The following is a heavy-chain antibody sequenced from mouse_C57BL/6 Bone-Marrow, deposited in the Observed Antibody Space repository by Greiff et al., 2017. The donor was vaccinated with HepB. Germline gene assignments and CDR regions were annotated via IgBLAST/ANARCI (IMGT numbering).Heavy chain of an antibody. CDR3: ARESPFYYGSSYPYFDY. Sequence: VQLQQSGPGLVKPSQSLSLTCSVTGYSITSGYYWNWIRQFPGNKLEWMGYISYDGSNNYNPSLKNRISITRDTSKNQFFLKLNSVTTEDTATYYCARESPFYYGSSYPYFDYWGQGTTLTVSS. CDR1: GYSITSGYY. CDR2: ISYDGSN. J-gene: IGHJ2*01. V-gene: IGHV3-6*01. D-gene: IGHD1-1*01.